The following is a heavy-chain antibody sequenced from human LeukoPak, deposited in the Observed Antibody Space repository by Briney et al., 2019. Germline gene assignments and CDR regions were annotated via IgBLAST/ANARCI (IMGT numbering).Heavy chain of an antibody. V-gene: IGHV3-7*01. CDR1: GFTFSSYA. CDR2: IKEDGSVK. Sequence: GGSLRLSCAASGFTFSSYAMSWVRQAPGKGLEWVANIKEDGSVKSYVDSVKGRFTISRDNAKNSLSLQMNSLRVEDTAVYYCARGTTTSYWGQGTLVTVSS. CDR3: ARGTTTSY. D-gene: IGHD4-11*01. J-gene: IGHJ4*02.